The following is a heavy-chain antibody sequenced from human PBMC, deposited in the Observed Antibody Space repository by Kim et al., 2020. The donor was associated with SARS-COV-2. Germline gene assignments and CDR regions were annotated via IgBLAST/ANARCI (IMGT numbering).Heavy chain of an antibody. V-gene: IGHV3-23*01. CDR3: AKNYASGTYYIDY. J-gene: IGHJ4*02. Sequence: GGSLRLSCAASGFTFSSYAMTWVRQAPGKGLEWVSSISGSGDHTFYADSVKGHFTISRDNSKNTLFLQMISLRAEDTAVYYCAKNYASGTYYIDYWGQGSLVTVSS. CDR2: ISGSGDHT. CDR1: GFTFSSYA. D-gene: IGHD3-10*01.